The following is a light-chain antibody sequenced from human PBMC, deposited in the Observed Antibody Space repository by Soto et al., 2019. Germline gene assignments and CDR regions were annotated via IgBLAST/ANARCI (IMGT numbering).Light chain of an antibody. CDR3: YPRRNS. J-gene: IGKJ1*01. Sequence: ELVMRQARGEWTFSRGQRANLSSRASQSVISYLAWYQQKPGQAPRLLIYDASNRATGIPARFSGSGSWTHFTLTIRSLEAEDFSVYYCYPRRNSFGRGTKVDIK. CDR1: QSVISY. CDR2: DAS. V-gene: IGKV3-11*01.